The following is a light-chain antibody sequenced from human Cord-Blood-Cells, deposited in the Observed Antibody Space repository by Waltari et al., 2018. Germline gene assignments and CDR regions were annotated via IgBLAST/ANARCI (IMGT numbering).Light chain of an antibody. V-gene: IGLV2-11*01. CDR1: SSDVGGYNY. J-gene: IGLJ3*02. Sequence: QSALTQPRSVSGSPGQSVTISCTGTSSDVGGYNYVSWYQQHPGKVPKLMIYDVSKRPSGVPDRFSGSKSGNTASLTISGLQAEDDADYYCCSYAGSYTWVFGGGTKLTVL. CDR2: DVS. CDR3: CSYAGSYTWV.